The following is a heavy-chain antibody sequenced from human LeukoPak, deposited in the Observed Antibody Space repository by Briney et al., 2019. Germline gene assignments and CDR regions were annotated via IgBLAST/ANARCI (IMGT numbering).Heavy chain of an antibody. CDR2: ISGSGGST. CDR3: AKDAARIAAAGPLYNWFDP. V-gene: IGHV3-23*01. CDR1: GFTFSSYA. Sequence: QTGGSLRLSCAASGFTFSSYAMSWVRQAPGKGLEWVSAISGSGGSTYYADSVKGRFTISRDNSKNTLYLQMNSLRAEDTAVYYCAKDAARIAAAGPLYNWFDPWGQGTLVTVSS. D-gene: IGHD6-13*01. J-gene: IGHJ5*02.